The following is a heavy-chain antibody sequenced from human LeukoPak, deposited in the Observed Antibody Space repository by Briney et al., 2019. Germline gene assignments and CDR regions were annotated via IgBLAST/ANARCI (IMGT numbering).Heavy chain of an antibody. CDR1: GFTFSNHA. CDR3: AKVNNFWTGYYSK. J-gene: IGHJ4*02. CDR2: ISGSGGST. V-gene: IGHV3-23*01. Sequence: GGSLRLSCAASGFTFSNHAMSWVRQAPGKGLEWVSVISGSGGSTYYAGSVKGRFTISRDSAKNTPYLQMNSLRAEDTAVYYCAKVNNFWTGYYSKWGQGTLVAVSS. D-gene: IGHD3/OR15-3a*01.